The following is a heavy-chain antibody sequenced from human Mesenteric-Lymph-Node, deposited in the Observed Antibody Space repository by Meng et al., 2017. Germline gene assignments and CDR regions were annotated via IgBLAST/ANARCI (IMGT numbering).Heavy chain of an antibody. CDR1: GGSLSSGDYS. CDR2: IYYSGGT. V-gene: IGHV4-30-4*01. J-gene: IGHJ2*01. Sequence: QVQLPESRPGLLKPVQTLSLTCTVSGGSLSSGDYSWSWIRQPQGKGLQLIGHIYYSGGTSYNPSLKSRVTISVDTSTNQFSRKLSSVTAADTAVYYCARVGWRQWSFDLWGRGTLVTVSS. D-gene: IGHD5-18*01. CDR3: ARVGWRQWSFDL.